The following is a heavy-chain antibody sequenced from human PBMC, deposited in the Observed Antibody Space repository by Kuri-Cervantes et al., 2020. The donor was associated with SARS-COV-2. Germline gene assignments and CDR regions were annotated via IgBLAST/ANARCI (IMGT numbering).Heavy chain of an antibody. CDR2: ISYDGSNK. Sequence: GESLKISCAASGFTFSSYGMHWVRQAPGKGLEWVAVISYDGSNKYYADSVKGRFTISRDNSKNTLYLQMNSLRAEDTAVYYCAKGLGGYVGYWGQGTLGTVSS. D-gene: IGHD3-22*01. V-gene: IGHV3-30*18. J-gene: IGHJ4*02. CDR1: GFTFSSYG. CDR3: AKGLGGYVGY.